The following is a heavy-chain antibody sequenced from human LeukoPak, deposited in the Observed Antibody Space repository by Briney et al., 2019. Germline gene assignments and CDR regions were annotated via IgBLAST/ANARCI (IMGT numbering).Heavy chain of an antibody. Sequence: GGSLRLSCAGSGFTFSDFWMTWVRQAPGKGLEWVSSISSSSSYIYYADSVKGRFTISRDNAKNSLYLQMNSLRAEDTAVYYCARDRRAIAAAGHAFDYWGQGTLVTVSS. D-gene: IGHD6-13*01. CDR1: GFTFSDFW. CDR2: ISSSSSYI. CDR3: ARDRRAIAAAGHAFDY. J-gene: IGHJ4*02. V-gene: IGHV3-21*01.